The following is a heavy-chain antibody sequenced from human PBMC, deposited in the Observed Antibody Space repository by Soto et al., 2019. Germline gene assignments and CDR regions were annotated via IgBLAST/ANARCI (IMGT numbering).Heavy chain of an antibody. D-gene: IGHD3-10*01. CDR3: AAPRDEYVSVVSWSNYGMDI. CDR2: LDGAGGST. CDR1: GFTFIDYA. V-gene: IGHV3-23*01. Sequence: LRXCCLASGFTFIDYAMTWVRHVRGSGLEWVASLDGAGGSTYYADSVRGRFTISRDNSQNTLFLQMKRLTVDDTAIYYCAAPRDEYVSVVSWSNYGMDIWGQGTTLTVSS. J-gene: IGHJ6*02.